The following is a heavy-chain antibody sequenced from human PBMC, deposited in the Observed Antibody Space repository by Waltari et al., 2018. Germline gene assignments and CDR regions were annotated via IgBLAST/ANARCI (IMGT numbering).Heavy chain of an antibody. CDR2: IYHSGGT. Sequence: PSETLSLTCTVSGYSISSGYYWGWIRQPPGKGLEWIGTIYHSGGTKYNPSLKSRVTISVDTSKNQFSLKLTSVTAADAAVYYCARLDRFSDYNWFDPWGHGTLVTVSS. CDR3: ARLDRFSDYNWFDP. CDR1: GYSISSGYY. D-gene: IGHD3-22*01. J-gene: IGHJ5*02. V-gene: IGHV4-38-2*02.